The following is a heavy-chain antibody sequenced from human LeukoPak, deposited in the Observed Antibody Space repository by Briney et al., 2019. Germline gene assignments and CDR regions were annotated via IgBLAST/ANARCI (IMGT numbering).Heavy chain of an antibody. Sequence: PSETLSLTCTVSGGSISSSSYYWGWIRQPPGKGLEWIGSIYYSGSTYYNPSLKSRVTISVDTSKNQFSLKLSSVTAADTAVYYCASGPLYYDILTGYDYYFDYWGQGTLVTVSS. CDR1: GGSISSSSYY. CDR2: IYYSGST. D-gene: IGHD3-9*01. CDR3: ASGPLYYDILTGYDYYFDY. J-gene: IGHJ4*02. V-gene: IGHV4-39*07.